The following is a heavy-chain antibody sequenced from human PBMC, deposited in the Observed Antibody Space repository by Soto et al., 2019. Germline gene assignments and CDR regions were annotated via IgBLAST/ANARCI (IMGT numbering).Heavy chain of an antibody. V-gene: IGHV1-18*01. CDR3: ARMGDVPYYYYGLDV. J-gene: IGHJ6*02. Sequence: QVQLVQSGAEGKKPGASVKVSCKASGYSFTRYGISWVRQAPGQGLEWMGWISGYNANTNYPENLQGRVTMTTDTSTSTAYTEVRNLISDDTAVYYCARMGDVPYYYYGLDVWGQGTTVTVSS. CDR1: GYSFTRYG. D-gene: IGHD3-16*01. CDR2: ISGYNANT.